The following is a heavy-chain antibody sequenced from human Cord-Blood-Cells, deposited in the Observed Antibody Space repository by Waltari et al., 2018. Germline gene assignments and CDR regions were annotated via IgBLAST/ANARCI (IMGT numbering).Heavy chain of an antibody. J-gene: IGHJ4*02. CDR2: IKQDGSEK. D-gene: IGHD6-13*01. CDR1: GFALGSRW. CDR3: ARAGDSIAAAGDY. Sequence: EFQLVESAGGSVQSRGALRLSCVVSGFALGSRWVSRVRRSPGKGLEWVANIKQDGSEKYYVDSVKGRFTISRDNAKNSLYLQMNSLRAEDTAVYYCARAGDSIAAAGDYWGQGALVTVSS. V-gene: IGHV3-7*05.